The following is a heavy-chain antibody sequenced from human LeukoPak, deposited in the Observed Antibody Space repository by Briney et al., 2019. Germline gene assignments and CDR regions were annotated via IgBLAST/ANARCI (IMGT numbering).Heavy chain of an antibody. J-gene: IGHJ4*02. CDR1: GITLSNYG. CDR3: ARDGDGQYSSSWEYFDY. Sequence: PGGSLRLSCAVSGITLSNYGMSWVRQAPGKGLEWVAGISASGGGTNYADSVKGWFTISRDNPKNTLFLQMNSLRAEDTAVYYCARDGDGQYSSSWEYFDYWGQGTLVTVSS. CDR2: ISASGGGT. V-gene: IGHV3-23*01. D-gene: IGHD6-13*01.